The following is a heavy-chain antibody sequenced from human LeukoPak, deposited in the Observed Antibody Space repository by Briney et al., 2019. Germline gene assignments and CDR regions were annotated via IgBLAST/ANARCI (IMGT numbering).Heavy chain of an antibody. CDR1: GGSISSGGYS. V-gene: IGHV4-30-2*01. J-gene: IGHJ4*02. Sequence: SQTLSLTCAVSGGSISSGGYSWSWIRQPPGKGLEWIGYIYHSGSTNFNPSLKSRLITSVDKSKSQFSLKLTSVTAADTAVYYCARIAVAGYFDYWGQGTLVTVSS. CDR2: IYHSGST. CDR3: ARIAVAGYFDY. D-gene: IGHD6-19*01.